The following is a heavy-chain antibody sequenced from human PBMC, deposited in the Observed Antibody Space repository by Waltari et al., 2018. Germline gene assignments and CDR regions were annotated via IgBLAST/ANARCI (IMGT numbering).Heavy chain of an antibody. CDR2: ISMSSRYM. J-gene: IGHJ4*02. CDR3: ARDRTGLKSQSSFDS. Sequence: EVQLVESGGGLVKPGGSLRLSCAASGFTLSAYTMNWVRQAPGKGLEWVSSISMSSRYMHYADSVKGRFTISRDDAKRSLYLQMNTLRDEDSAFYYCARDRTGLKSQSSFDSWGQGTLVIVSS. CDR1: GFTLSAYT. V-gene: IGHV3-21*01. D-gene: IGHD1-1*01.